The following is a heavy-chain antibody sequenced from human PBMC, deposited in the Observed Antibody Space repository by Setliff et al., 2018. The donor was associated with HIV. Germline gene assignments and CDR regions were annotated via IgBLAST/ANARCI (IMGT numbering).Heavy chain of an antibody. J-gene: IGHJ4*02. CDR3: AVPHCSSTSCLKGYYFDY. D-gene: IGHD2-2*01. Sequence: SVKVSCKASGYTFTSYGISWVRQAPGQGLEWMGWISAYNGNTNYAQKLQGRVTMTTDTSTSTAYMELRSLRSDDTAVYYCAVPHCSSTSCLKGYYFDYWGQGTLVTVSS. CDR1: GYTFTSYG. CDR2: ISAYNGNT. V-gene: IGHV1-18*01.